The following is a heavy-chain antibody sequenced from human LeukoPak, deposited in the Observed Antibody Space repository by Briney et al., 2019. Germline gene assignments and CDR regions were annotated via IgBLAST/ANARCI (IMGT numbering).Heavy chain of an antibody. V-gene: IGHV3-30-3*01. J-gene: IGHJ4*02. Sequence: PGGSLRLSCAASGFTFSSYAMHWDRQAPGKGLEWVAVISYDGSNKYYADSVKGRFTISRDNSKNTLYLQRNSLRAEDTAVDYCARKVGGSPDYWGQGTLVTVSS. CDR2: ISYDGSNK. CDR1: GFTFSSYA. D-gene: IGHD2-15*01. CDR3: ARKVGGSPDY.